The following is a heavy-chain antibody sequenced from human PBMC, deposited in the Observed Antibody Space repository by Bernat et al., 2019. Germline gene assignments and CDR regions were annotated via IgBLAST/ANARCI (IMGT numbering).Heavy chain of an antibody. CDR3: ARSQMSGYDDGHGS. CDR1: GGSFSGYY. CDR2: INHSGST. D-gene: IGHD5-12*01. J-gene: IGHJ4*02. V-gene: IGHV4-34*01. Sequence: QVQLQQWGAGLLKPSETLSLTCAVYGGSFSGYYWSWIRQPPGKGLEWIGEINHSGSTKYNPSLKSRVTISVDTSKNQFSLKLSSVTAADTAIYYCARSQMSGYDDGHGSWGQGTLVTVSS.